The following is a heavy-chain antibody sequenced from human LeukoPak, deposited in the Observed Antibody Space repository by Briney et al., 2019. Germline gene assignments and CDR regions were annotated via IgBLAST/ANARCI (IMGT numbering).Heavy chain of an antibody. CDR3: AKDLSYDSSGYYFDY. V-gene: IGHV3-23*01. CDR1: GFTFSSYA. Sequence: GGSLRLSCAASGFTFSSYAMSWVRQAPGKGLEWVSAISGSGGSTYYADSVKGRFTISRDNSKNTLCLQMNSLRAEDTAVYYCAKDLSYDSSGYYFDYWGQGTLVTVSS. J-gene: IGHJ4*02. D-gene: IGHD3-22*01. CDR2: ISGSGGST.